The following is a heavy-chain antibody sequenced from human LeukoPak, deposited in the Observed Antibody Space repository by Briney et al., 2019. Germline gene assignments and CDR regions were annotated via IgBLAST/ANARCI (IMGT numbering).Heavy chain of an antibody. Sequence: PGRSLRLSCAASGFTFDDYAMHWVRQAPGKGLEWVSSISSSSSYIYYADSVKGRFTISRDNAKKSLYLQMNSLRAEDTAVYYCAEGEAGFRGQGTLVTVSS. J-gene: IGHJ4*02. V-gene: IGHV3-21*01. D-gene: IGHD3-16*01. CDR2: ISSSSSYI. CDR3: AEGEAGF. CDR1: GFTFDDYA.